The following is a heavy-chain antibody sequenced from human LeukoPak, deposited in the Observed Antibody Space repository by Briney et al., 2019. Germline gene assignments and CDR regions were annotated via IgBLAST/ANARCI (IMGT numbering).Heavy chain of an antibody. Sequence: SETLSLTCTVSGGSISSGDYYWSWIRQPPGKGLEWIGYIYYSGSTHYNPSLKSRVTISVDTSKNQFSLKLSSVTAADTAVYYCARVRNSYGYGYWGQGTLVTVSS. J-gene: IGHJ4*02. CDR1: GGSISSGDYY. CDR3: ARVRNSYGYGY. CDR2: IYYSGST. V-gene: IGHV4-30-4*01. D-gene: IGHD5-18*01.